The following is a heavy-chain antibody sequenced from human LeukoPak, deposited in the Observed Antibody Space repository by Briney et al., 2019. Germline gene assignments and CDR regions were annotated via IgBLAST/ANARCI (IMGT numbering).Heavy chain of an antibody. CDR3: AKDRAIIRGMWFDY. Sequence: PGGSLRLSYAASGFTFSSYAMSWVRQAPGKGLEWVSAISGSGGSTYYADSVKGRFTISRDNSKNTLYLQMNSLRAEDTAVYYCAKDRAIIRGMWFDYWGQGTLVTVSS. CDR1: GFTFSSYA. V-gene: IGHV3-23*01. D-gene: IGHD6-13*01. CDR2: ISGSGGST. J-gene: IGHJ4*02.